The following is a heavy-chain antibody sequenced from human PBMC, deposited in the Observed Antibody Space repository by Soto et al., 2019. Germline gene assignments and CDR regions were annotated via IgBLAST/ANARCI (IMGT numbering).Heavy chain of an antibody. Sequence: GGSLRLSCAASGFTFSSYSMNWVRQAPGKGLEWVPSISSSSSYIYYADSVKGRFTISRDNAKNSLYLQMNSLRAEDTAVYYCARDQGAVTIFGVVILTTMDVWGQGTTVTVSS. J-gene: IGHJ6*02. CDR3: ARDQGAVTIFGVVILTTMDV. V-gene: IGHV3-21*01. CDR2: ISSSSSYI. D-gene: IGHD3-3*01. CDR1: GFTFSSYS.